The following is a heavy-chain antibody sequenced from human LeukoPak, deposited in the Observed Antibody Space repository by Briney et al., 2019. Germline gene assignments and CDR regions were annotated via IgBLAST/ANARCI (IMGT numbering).Heavy chain of an antibody. V-gene: IGHV5-51*01. J-gene: IGHJ4*02. CDR2: IFPGDSDT. Sequence: GESLKISCKVSEYSFTSYWIGWVRQKPGKGLEWMGIIFPGDSDTRYSPSFQGQVTISADKSISTAYLQWSSLKASGTAMYYCARRLTYDSRAYYCLDYWGQGTLVTVSS. CDR1: EYSFTSYW. CDR3: ARRLTYDSRAYYCLDY. D-gene: IGHD3-22*01.